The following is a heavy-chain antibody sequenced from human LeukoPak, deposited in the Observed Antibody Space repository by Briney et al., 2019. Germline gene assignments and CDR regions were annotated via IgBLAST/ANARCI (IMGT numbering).Heavy chain of an antibody. CDR2: INRSGST. J-gene: IGHJ4*02. V-gene: IGHV4-34*01. Sequence: EPSETLSLTCAVYGGSFSGYYWSWIRQPPGKGLEWIGEINRSGSTNYNPSLKSRVTISVDTSKNQFSLKLSSVTAADTAVYYCARVKESVAAARTKYYFDYWGQGTLVTVSS. D-gene: IGHD6-13*01. CDR3: ARVKESVAAARTKYYFDY. CDR1: GGSFSGYY.